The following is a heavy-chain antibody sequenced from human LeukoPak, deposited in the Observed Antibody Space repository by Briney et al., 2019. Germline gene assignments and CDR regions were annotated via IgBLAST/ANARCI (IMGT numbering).Heavy chain of an antibody. Sequence: GGSLTLSCAASGFTFSSYAVHWVRQAPGKGLEWVAVISYDGSNKYYADSVKGRFTISRDNSKNTLYLQMNSLRAEDTAVYYCARDGYSYVLYYFDYWGQGTLVTVSS. CDR1: GFTFSSYA. D-gene: IGHD5-18*01. V-gene: IGHV3-30-3*01. CDR3: ARDGYSYVLYYFDY. J-gene: IGHJ4*02. CDR2: ISYDGSNK.